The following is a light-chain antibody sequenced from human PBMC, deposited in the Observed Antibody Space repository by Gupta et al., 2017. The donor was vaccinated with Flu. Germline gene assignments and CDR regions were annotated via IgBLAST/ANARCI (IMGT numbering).Light chain of an antibody. V-gene: IGKV4-1*01. J-gene: IGKJ4*01. CDR2: WAS. CDR3: LQYDATPLT. CDR1: QSVFYRSTNKNY. Sequence: DIVMTQSPDALAVSLGERATINCKSSQSVFYRSTNKNYLAWYQKRPGRPPKLLIYWASTRESGVPDRFSGSGSGTNFSLTISSLQAEDVAVYYCLQYDATPLTFAAGTKVEIK.